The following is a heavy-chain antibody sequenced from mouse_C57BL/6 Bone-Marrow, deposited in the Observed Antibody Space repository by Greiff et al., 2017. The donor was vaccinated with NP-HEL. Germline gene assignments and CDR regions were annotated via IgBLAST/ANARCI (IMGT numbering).Heavy chain of an antibody. Sequence: QVQLQQPGAELVRPGTSVKLSCKASGYTFTSYWMPWVKQRPGQGLEWIGVIDPSDSYTNYNQKFKGKATLTVATAYSTAYMQLSSLTAEDSAVYYCATTAQATDYAMDYWGQGTSVTVSS. CDR3: ATTAQATDYAMDY. CDR1: GYTFTSYW. CDR2: IDPSDSYT. V-gene: IGHV1-59*01. J-gene: IGHJ4*01. D-gene: IGHD3-2*02.